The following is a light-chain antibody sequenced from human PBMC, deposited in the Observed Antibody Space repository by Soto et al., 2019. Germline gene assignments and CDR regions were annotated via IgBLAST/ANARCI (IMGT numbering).Light chain of an antibody. CDR2: EGS. CDR1: SSDVGSYNL. J-gene: IGLJ1*01. Sequence: QSVLTQPASVSGSPGQSITISCAGTSSDVGSYNLVSWYQNHPGKAPKLMIYEGSKRPSGVSNRFSGSKSGNTASLTISGLQAADEADYFCFSYAGSSTYVFGTGTQLTVL. V-gene: IGLV2-23*01. CDR3: FSYAGSSTYV.